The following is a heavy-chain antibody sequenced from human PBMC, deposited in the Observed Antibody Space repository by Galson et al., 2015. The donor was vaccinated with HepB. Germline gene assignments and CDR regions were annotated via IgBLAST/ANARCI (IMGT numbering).Heavy chain of an antibody. CDR3: ARTMGAVAGWLDY. V-gene: IGHV3-23*01. D-gene: IGHD6-19*01. J-gene: IGHJ4*02. CDR2: ISANGGST. CDR1: GFTFGNYA. Sequence: FLRLSCAASGFTFGNYAMNWVRQAPGKGLEWVSSISANGGSTYSADSVQGRFTISRDNSKNTLYLQMSSLRAEDTAVYYCARTMGAVAGWLDYWGQGTLVTVSS.